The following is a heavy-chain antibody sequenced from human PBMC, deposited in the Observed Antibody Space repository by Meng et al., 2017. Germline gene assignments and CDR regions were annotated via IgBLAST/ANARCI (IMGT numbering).Heavy chain of an antibody. Sequence: EGEWVESGGGLVQPGGSLRLSCAASGFTFNNYWMHWVRQVPGKGLVWVSRISGDGSITNYADSVKGRFTISRDNAKNTLYLQMNSLRPEDTAVYYCLDEAPRSDYWGQGSLVTVSS. CDR2: ISGDGSIT. V-gene: IGHV3-74*01. J-gene: IGHJ4*02. CDR3: LDEAPRSDY. D-gene: IGHD1-1*01. CDR1: GFTFNNYW.